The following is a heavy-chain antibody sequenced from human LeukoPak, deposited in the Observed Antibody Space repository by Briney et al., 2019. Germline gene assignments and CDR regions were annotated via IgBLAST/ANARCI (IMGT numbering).Heavy chain of an antibody. J-gene: IGHJ6*03. Sequence: SETLSLTCTVSGYSISSGYYWGWIRQPPGKGLEWIGSIYHSGSTYYNPSLKSRVTISVDTSKNQFSLKLSSVTAADTAVYYCARSGYSPYYYYYYYMDVWGKGTTVTVSS. CDR1: GYSISSGYY. CDR2: IYHSGST. CDR3: ARSGYSPYYYYYYYMDV. D-gene: IGHD3-22*01. V-gene: IGHV4-38-2*02.